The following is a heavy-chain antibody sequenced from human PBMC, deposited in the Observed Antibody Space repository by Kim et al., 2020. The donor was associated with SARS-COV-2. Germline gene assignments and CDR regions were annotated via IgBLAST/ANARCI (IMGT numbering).Heavy chain of an antibody. V-gene: IGHV3-74*01. Sequence: GGSLRLSCAASGFTFSRHWMRWVRQVPGKGMMWVSRINNDGSNTRYVDSVKGRFTISRDNAMNTLYLQMNSLRAEDTAVYYCVRDRDNDITTYHPMFDYWGLGALVTVSS. CDR3: VRDRDNDITTYHPMFDY. D-gene: IGHD3-22*01. J-gene: IGHJ4*02. CDR1: GFTFSRHW. CDR2: INNDGSNT.